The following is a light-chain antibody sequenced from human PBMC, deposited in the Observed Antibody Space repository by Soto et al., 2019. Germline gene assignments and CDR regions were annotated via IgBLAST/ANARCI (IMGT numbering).Light chain of an antibody. V-gene: IGKV3-11*01. Sequence: IVLTQSPAILALSPGDRATLSCRASQSVSSSYLAWYQHKPGQAPRLLIYGASNRATGIPARFSGSGSGTDFTLTISSLEPEDFAVYYCQQRSNWPRTFGQGTKVDIK. CDR1: QSVSSSY. CDR3: QQRSNWPRT. J-gene: IGKJ1*01. CDR2: GAS.